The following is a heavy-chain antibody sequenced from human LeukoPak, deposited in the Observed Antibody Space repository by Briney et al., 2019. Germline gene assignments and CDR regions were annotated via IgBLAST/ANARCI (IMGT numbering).Heavy chain of an antibody. D-gene: IGHD6-13*01. CDR3: ARAPPGDRYSSSSGPFDY. CDR2: IYYSGST. CDR1: GGSISSGGYY. Sequence: SETLSLTCTVSGGSISSGGYYWRWIRQHQGKGLEWIGYIYYSGSTYYNPSLKSRVTISVDTSKNQFSLKLSSVTAADTAVYYCARAPPGDRYSSSSGPFDYWGQGTLVTVSS. J-gene: IGHJ4*02. V-gene: IGHV4-31*03.